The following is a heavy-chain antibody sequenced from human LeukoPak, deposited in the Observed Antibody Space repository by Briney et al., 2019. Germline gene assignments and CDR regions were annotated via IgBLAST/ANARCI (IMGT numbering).Heavy chain of an antibody. J-gene: IGHJ4*02. CDR3: TTDPQYYDFWSGTRSDY. V-gene: IGHV3-15*07. CDR2: IKSKTDGGTT. CDR1: GLTFSNAW. D-gene: IGHD3-3*01. Sequence: GGSLRLSCAASGLTFSNAWMNWVRQAPGKGLEWVGRIKSKTDGGTTDYAAPVKGRFTISRDDSKNTLYLQMNSLKTEDTAVYYCTTDPQYYDFWSGTRSDYWGQGTLVTVSS.